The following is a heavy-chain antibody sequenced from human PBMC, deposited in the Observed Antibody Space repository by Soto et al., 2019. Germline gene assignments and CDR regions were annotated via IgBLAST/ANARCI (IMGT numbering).Heavy chain of an antibody. D-gene: IGHD5-18*01. J-gene: IGHJ6*02. CDR2: ISYDGSNK. CDR3: AKDLNSYGYYYYYGMDV. CDR1: GFTFSSYG. Sequence: GGSLRLSCAASGFTFSSYGMHWVRQAPGKGLEWVAVISYDGSNKYYADSVKGRFTISRDNSKNTLNLQMNSLRAEDTAVYYCAKDLNSYGYYYYYGMDVWGQGTTVTVSS. V-gene: IGHV3-30*18.